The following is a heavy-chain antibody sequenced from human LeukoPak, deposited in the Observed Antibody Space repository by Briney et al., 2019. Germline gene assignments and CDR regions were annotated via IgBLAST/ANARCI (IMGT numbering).Heavy chain of an antibody. CDR1: GYSLSSGYY. J-gene: IGHJ4*02. Sequence: PSETLSLTCAVSGYSLSSGYYWGWIRQPPGKGLEWIGSIYHSGSTYYNPSLKSRVTISVDTSKNQFSLKLSSVTAADTAVYYCVRLGITIRALTPFDYWGQGTLVTVSS. CDR2: IYHSGST. CDR3: VRLGITIRALTPFDY. D-gene: IGHD3-10*01. V-gene: IGHV4-38-2*01.